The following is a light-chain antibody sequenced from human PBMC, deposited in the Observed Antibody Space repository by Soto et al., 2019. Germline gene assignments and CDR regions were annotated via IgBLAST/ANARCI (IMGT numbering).Light chain of an antibody. J-gene: IGKJ3*01. CDR1: QSVSSSY. V-gene: IGKV3-20*01. CDR2: GAS. CDR3: QQYGSSPFT. Sequence: ESVLTQSPGTLSMSPGERATLSCRASQSVSSSYSAWYQQKPGQAPRLLIYGASRRATGTPDRFSGSGSGTDFTLTISRLEPEDFAVYYCQQYGSSPFTFGPGTKVDIK.